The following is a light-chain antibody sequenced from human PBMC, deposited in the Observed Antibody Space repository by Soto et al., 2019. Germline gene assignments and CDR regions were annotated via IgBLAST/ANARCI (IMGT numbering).Light chain of an antibody. CDR3: AAWDDSLNGVV. Sequence: QSVLTQPPSASGTPGQRVTISCSGASSNIGSNTVNWYQHLPGTAPKLLMYNNNQRPSGVPDRFSGPKSGTSGSLAISGLQSEDEADYFCAAWDDSLNGVVFGGGTKLTVL. V-gene: IGLV1-44*01. CDR2: NNN. J-gene: IGLJ2*01. CDR1: SSNIGSNT.